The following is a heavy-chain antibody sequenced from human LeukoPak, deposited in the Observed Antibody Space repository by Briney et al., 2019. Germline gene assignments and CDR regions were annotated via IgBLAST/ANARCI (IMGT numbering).Heavy chain of an antibody. CDR1: GYIFTTYY. Sequence: ASVKVSCKASGYIFTTYYMNWVRHATGQGLEWMGIINPSSGSTGYAQKFQGRVTMTRDMSTSTVYMEMSSLRSEDTAVYYCARCDHFEVAAKRDWYFDLWGRGTLVTVSS. CDR2: INPSSGST. D-gene: IGHD2-15*01. J-gene: IGHJ2*01. V-gene: IGHV1-46*01. CDR3: ARCDHFEVAAKRDWYFDL.